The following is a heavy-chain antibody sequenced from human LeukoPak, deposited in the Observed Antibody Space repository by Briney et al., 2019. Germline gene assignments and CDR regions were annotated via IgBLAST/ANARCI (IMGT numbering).Heavy chain of an antibody. J-gene: IGHJ5*02. Sequence: GGSLRLSCAASGFTFSSYAMHWVRQAPGKGLEWVAVISYDGSNKYYADSVKGRFTISRDNSKNTLYLQMNSLRAEDTAVYYCARGLGNGWFDPWGQGTLVTVSS. CDR2: ISYDGSNK. D-gene: IGHD2-8*01. CDR1: GFTFSSYA. V-gene: IGHV3-30-3*01. CDR3: ARGLGNGWFDP.